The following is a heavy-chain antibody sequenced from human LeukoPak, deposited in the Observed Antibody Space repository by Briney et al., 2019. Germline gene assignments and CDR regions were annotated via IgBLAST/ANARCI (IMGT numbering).Heavy chain of an antibody. Sequence: SETLSLTCAVYGGSFSGYYWSWIRQPPGKGLEWIGEINHSGSTNYNPSLKSRVTISVDTSKNQFSLTLSSVTAADTAVYYCARGGRMATIRVLRIFDYWGQGTLVTVSS. V-gene: IGHV4-34*01. CDR3: ARGGRMATIRVLRIFDY. D-gene: IGHD5-24*01. CDR2: INHSGST. CDR1: GGSFSGYY. J-gene: IGHJ4*02.